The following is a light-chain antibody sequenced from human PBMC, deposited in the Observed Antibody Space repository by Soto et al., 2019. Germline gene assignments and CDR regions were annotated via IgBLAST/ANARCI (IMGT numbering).Light chain of an antibody. Sequence: AVQLTQSPSSLSASVGDRVTITCRASQGVSRDLAWYQQKPGQPPKLLIYDASNLESGVPSSFSGSGSGTDFTLTITSLQPEDFATYYCQQFNSYPITFGQGTRLKIK. V-gene: IGKV1-13*02. CDR1: QGVSRD. CDR3: QQFNSYPIT. J-gene: IGKJ5*01. CDR2: DAS.